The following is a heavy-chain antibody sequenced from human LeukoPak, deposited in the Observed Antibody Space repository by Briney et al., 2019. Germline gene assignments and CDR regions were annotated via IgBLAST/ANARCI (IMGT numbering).Heavy chain of an antibody. J-gene: IGHJ4*02. Sequence: PGQSLRLSCAASGFTFKNYAMSWVRLTPGKGLEWVSAISGSDSGTYYADSVRGRFTISRDNSKNTLYLQINSLRAEDAGIYYCAKAPLGRCTGGICYYFDFWGQGTLVTVSS. CDR2: ISGSDSGT. D-gene: IGHD2-8*02. CDR3: AKAPLGRCTGGICYYFDF. CDR1: GFTFKNYA. V-gene: IGHV3-23*01.